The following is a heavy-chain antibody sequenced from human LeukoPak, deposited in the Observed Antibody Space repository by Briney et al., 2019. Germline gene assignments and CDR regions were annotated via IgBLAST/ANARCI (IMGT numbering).Heavy chain of an antibody. J-gene: IGHJ4*02. V-gene: IGHV3-7*01. CDR2: VNQDGSEK. D-gene: IGHD5-18*01. CDR1: GFTFSSYS. Sequence: GGSLRLSCAASGFTFSSYSMNWVRQAPGKGLEWVANVNQDGSEKYYVDSVKGRFTISRDNAKNSLYLQMNSLRAEDTAVYYCARLFGYSYGYFDFWGQGTLVTVTS. CDR3: ARLFGYSYGYFDF.